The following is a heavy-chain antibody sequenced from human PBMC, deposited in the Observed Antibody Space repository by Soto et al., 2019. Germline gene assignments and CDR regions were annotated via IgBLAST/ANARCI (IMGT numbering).Heavy chain of an antibody. Sequence: ASVKVSCKASGYTFTTFDINWVRQATGQGPEWMGWMNPNSGNTGYAQKFQGRVTMTRNTSTSTAYMELTSLRSEDTAVYYCARLGGGWASIDYWGQGTLVTVSS. CDR3: ARLGGGWASIDY. D-gene: IGHD6-19*01. J-gene: IGHJ4*02. CDR1: GYTFTTFD. CDR2: MNPNSGNT. V-gene: IGHV1-8*01.